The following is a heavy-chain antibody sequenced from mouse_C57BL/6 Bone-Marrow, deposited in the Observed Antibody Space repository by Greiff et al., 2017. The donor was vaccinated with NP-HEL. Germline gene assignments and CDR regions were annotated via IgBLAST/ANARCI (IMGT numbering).Heavy chain of an antibody. CDR3: ARYYYGSSNWYYFDY. Sequence: VQLQQSGAELMKPGASVKLSCKATGYTFTGYWIEWVKQRPGHGLEWIGEILPGSGSTYYNEKFKGKATLTADKSSSTAYMELRSLTSEDSAVYFCARYYYGSSNWYYFDYWGQGTTLTVSS. CDR2: ILPGSGST. J-gene: IGHJ2*01. D-gene: IGHD1-1*01. CDR1: GYTFTGYW. V-gene: IGHV1-9*01.